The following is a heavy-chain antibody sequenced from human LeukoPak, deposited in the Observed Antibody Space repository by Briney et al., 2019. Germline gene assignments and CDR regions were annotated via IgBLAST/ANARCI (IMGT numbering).Heavy chain of an antibody. CDR2: INPSGGST. CDR3: ARGAYYNILTGFRGRILGFDY. J-gene: IGHJ4*02. D-gene: IGHD3-9*01. V-gene: IGHV1-46*01. CDR1: GYTFTSYY. Sequence: ASVKVSCKASGYTFTSYYMHWVRQAPGQGLEWMGIINPSGGSTSYAQKFQGRVTMTRDMSTSTVYMELSSLRSEDTAVYYCARGAYYNILTGFRGRILGFDYWGQGTLVTVSS.